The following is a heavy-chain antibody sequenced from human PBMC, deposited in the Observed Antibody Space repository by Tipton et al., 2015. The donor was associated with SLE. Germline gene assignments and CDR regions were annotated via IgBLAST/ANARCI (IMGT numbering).Heavy chain of an antibody. J-gene: IGHJ4*02. CDR1: GFTFSSYS. V-gene: IGHV3-21*03. CDR3: ARGYYYDSSGYYYDFDY. Sequence: SLRLSCAASGFTFSSYSMNWVRQAPGKGLEWVSSISSSSSYIYYADSVKGRFTISSDNAKNSLYLQMNSLRAEDTAVYYCARGYYYDSSGYYYDFDYWGQGTLVTVSS. CDR2: ISSSSSYI. D-gene: IGHD3-22*01.